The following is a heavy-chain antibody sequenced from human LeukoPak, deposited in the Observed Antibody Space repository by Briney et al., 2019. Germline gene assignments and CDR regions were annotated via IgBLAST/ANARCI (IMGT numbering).Heavy chain of an antibody. CDR3: ARVLVPGGSYGFDP. D-gene: IGHD1-26*01. CDR1: GYTFTSYG. Sequence: ASVKVSCKASGYTFTSYGISWVRQAPGQGLEWMGRIIPILGIANYAQKLQGRVTMTTDTSTSTAYMELRSLRSDDTAVYYCARVLVPGGSYGFDPWGQGTLVTVSS. V-gene: IGHV1-18*01. J-gene: IGHJ5*02. CDR2: IIPILGIA.